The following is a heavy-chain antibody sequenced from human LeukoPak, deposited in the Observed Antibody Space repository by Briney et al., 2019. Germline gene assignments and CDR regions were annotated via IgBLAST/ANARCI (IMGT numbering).Heavy chain of an antibody. CDR2: IYGGGST. Sequence: GSLRLSCAASGFTVSGSSMSWVRQAPGKGLEWVSVIYGGGSTFYADSVKGRFTISRDNSKNTLYLQMNSLRAEDTAAYYCARDKEGMNDYWGQGTLATVSS. V-gene: IGHV3-53*01. CDR3: ARDKEGMNDY. CDR1: GFTVSGSS. J-gene: IGHJ4*02.